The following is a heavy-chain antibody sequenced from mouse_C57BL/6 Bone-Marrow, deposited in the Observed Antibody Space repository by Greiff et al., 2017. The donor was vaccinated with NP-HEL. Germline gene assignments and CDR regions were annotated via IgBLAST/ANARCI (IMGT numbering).Heavy chain of an antibody. D-gene: IGHD1-1*01. V-gene: IGHV1-50*01. Sequence: QVQLQQPGAELVKPGASVKLSCKASGYTFTSYWMQWVKQRPGQGLEWIGEIDPSDSYTNYNQKFKGKATLTVDTSSSTAYMQLSSLTSEDSAVYYCARYGDFVAWFAYWGQGTLVTVSA. CDR3: ARYGDFVAWFAY. J-gene: IGHJ3*01. CDR1: GYTFTSYW. CDR2: IDPSDSYT.